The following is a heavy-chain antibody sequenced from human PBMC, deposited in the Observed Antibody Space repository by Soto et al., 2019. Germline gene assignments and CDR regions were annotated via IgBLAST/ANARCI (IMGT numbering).Heavy chain of an antibody. CDR1: GDSISSYY. Sequence: SETLSLTCIVSGDSISSYYWSWIRQPAGKGLEWIGRIHTGGSANYNPSLKSRVTMSVDTSKNQFSLKLSSVTAAGTAVYFCARVPYCGGDCYPLFDHWGQGTLVTVSS. J-gene: IGHJ4*02. D-gene: IGHD2-21*02. CDR2: IHTGGSA. V-gene: IGHV4-4*07. CDR3: ARVPYCGGDCYPLFDH.